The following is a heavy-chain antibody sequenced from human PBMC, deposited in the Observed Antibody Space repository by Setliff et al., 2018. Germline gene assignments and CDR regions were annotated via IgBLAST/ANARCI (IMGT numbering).Heavy chain of an antibody. CDR1: GYTFTNYA. J-gene: IGHJ4*02. Sequence: ASVKVSCKASGYTFTNYAINWVRQAPGQGLEWVGWISAYSGNTYYAQKFQGRVTMTTDTSTATACLELRSLRSDDTAVYYCSRLVRYCTRTSCQRASGEDYWGQGTLVTVSS. D-gene: IGHD2-2*01. CDR2: ISAYSGNT. CDR3: SRLVRYCTRTSCQRASGEDY. V-gene: IGHV1-18*01.